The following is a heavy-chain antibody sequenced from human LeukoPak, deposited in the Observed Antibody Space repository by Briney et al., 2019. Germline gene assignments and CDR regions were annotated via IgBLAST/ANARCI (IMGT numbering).Heavy chain of an antibody. CDR3: AKDRAYYAFWSGYYTPFDY. V-gene: IGHV3-23*01. CDR1: GFTFSSYA. J-gene: IGHJ4*02. D-gene: IGHD3-3*01. Sequence: GGSLRLSCAASGFTFSSYAMSWVRQAPGKGLEWVSAISGSGASTYYADSVKGRFTISRDNSKNTLYLQMNSLRAEDTAVYYCAKDRAYYAFWSGYYTPFDYWGQGTLVTVSS. CDR2: ISGSGAST.